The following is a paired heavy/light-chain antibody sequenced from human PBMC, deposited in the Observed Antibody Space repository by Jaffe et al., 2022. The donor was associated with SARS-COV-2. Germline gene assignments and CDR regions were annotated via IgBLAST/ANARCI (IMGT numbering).Heavy chain of an antibody. J-gene: IGHJ3*02. CDR2: IYNSGST. CDR3: ARDKYCSVSSCQTYNPFDI. D-gene: IGHD2-15*01. V-gene: IGHV4-59*01. CDR1: GDSISSSL. Sequence: QVQLQESGPGLVKPSETLSLTCTVSGDSISSSLWSWIRKPPRKGLEWIGYIYNSGSTKYNPSLEGRVTISLDTSKNQFSLRLTSVTAADTAMYFCARDKYCSVSSCQTYNPFDIWGQGIMVTVSS.
Light chain of an antibody. CDR2: WAS. Sequence: DIVMTQSPDSLAVSLGERATINCKSSQTVLYTSNKWNYLGWYQQKPGQPPKLLISWASTRESGVPDRFSGSGSGTDFTLTISSLQAEDVAVYYCQQYYTTPRTFGQGTKVEIK. CDR3: QQYYTTPRT. CDR1: QTVLYTSNKWNY. V-gene: IGKV4-1*01. J-gene: IGKJ1*01.